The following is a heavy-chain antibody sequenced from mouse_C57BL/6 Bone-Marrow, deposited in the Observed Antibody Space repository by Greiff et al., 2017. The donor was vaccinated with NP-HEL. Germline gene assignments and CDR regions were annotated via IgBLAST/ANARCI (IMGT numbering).Heavy chain of an antibody. D-gene: IGHD1-1*01. CDR3: ARDYYGSSLYAMDY. CDR2: ISHGGGST. J-gene: IGHJ4*01. Sequence: VQLQQSGGGLVQPGGSLKLSCAASGFTFSDYYMYWVRQTPEKRLEWVAYISHGGGSTYYPDTVKGRFTFARDNAKNTLYLQMSRLKSEDTAMYYGARDYYGSSLYAMDYWGQGTSVTVSS. V-gene: IGHV5-12*01. CDR1: GFTFSDYY.